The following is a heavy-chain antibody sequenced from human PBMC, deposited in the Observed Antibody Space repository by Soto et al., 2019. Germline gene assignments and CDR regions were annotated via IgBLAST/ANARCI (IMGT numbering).Heavy chain of an antibody. CDR1: GFTFGNNW. V-gene: IGHV3-7*03. CDR3: ASLEWESSGYADY. J-gene: IGHJ4*02. Sequence: EVQLVESGGGLVQPGGSLRLSCAASGFTFGNNWMSWVRQAPGKGLEWVANIKRDGSEKYYVDSVKGRFAISRENAKNTLYLQINSLRADDTAVYYCASLEWESSGYADYWGQGTLVTVSS. CDR2: IKRDGSEK. D-gene: IGHD3-3*01.